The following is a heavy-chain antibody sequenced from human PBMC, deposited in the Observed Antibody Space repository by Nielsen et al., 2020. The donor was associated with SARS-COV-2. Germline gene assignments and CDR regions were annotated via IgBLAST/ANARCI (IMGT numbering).Heavy chain of an antibody. CDR2: IYYSGYT. V-gene: IGHV4-30-4*01. CDR1: GDSISGSDYY. J-gene: IGHJ6*02. CDR3: ARDAYGDSSFYSYGLDV. D-gene: IGHD4-17*01. Sequence: SETLSLTCSVSGDSISGSDYYWNWIRQPPGKGLEWIGYIYYSGYTSYNPSLKSRVTISVDTSENQFSLELRSVTAADTAVYYCARDAYGDSSFYSYGLDVWGQGTTVAVSS.